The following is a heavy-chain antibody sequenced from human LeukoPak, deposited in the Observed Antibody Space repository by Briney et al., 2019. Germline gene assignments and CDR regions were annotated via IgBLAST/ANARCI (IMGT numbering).Heavy chain of an antibody. J-gene: IGHJ4*02. CDR2: ISSSSYI. CDR1: GFTFSTYT. D-gene: IGHD3-16*01. V-gene: IGHV3-21*04. CDR3: ARDYWRSLEY. Sequence: GGSLRLSCAASGFTFSTYTMNWVRQAPGKGLEWVSSISSSSYIYYADSVKGRFTISRDNAQNSLYLQMSSLRAEDTAVYYCARDYWRSLEYWGQGTLVTVSS.